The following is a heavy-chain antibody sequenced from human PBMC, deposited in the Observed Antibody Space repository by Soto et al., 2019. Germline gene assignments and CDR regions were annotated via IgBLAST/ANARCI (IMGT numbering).Heavy chain of an antibody. Sequence: SGPTRVNHTETLTLTCTVSGFSLSNAAMGVSWIRQPPGKALECLAHIFSNDEKSYSTSLKTRLTISRDTSKSQVVLTMTNMDPVDTGTYYCARLENSLYYFDYWGQGALVTVSS. J-gene: IGHJ4*02. CDR1: GFSLSNAAMG. CDR2: IFSNDEK. V-gene: IGHV2-26*01. CDR3: ARLENSLYYFDY. D-gene: IGHD1-1*01.